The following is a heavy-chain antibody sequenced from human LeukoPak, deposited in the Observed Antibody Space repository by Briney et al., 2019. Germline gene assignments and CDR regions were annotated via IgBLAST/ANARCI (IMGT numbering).Heavy chain of an antibody. D-gene: IGHD6-13*01. J-gene: IGHJ4*02. V-gene: IGHV3-30*18. Sequence: GGSLSLSCAASEFTFSTYGMHWVRQAPGKGLEWVAVISYDGSYKFYADSVKGRFTISRDNSKSTLYLQMNSLRAEDTAVYYCAKDRYSCLNTIDDWGQGTLVTVSS. CDR1: EFTFSTYG. CDR3: AKDRYSCLNTIDD. CDR2: ISYDGSYK.